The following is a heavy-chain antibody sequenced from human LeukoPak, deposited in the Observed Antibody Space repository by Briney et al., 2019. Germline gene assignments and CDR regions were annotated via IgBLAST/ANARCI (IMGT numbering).Heavy chain of an antibody. D-gene: IGHD6-13*01. Sequence: ASVKVSCKSSGYTFTGYYMHWARQAPGQGLEWMGWINPNSGGTNYAQKFQGRVTMTRDTSISTAYMELSRLRSDDTAVYYCARVESSSCCDYWGQGTLVTVSS. CDR2: INPNSGGT. CDR1: GYTFTGYY. J-gene: IGHJ4*02. CDR3: ARVESSSCCDY. V-gene: IGHV1-2*02.